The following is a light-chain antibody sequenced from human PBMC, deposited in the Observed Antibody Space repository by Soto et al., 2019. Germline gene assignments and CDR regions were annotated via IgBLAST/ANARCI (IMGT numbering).Light chain of an antibody. CDR2: GAS. V-gene: IGKV3-20*01. CDR3: QQYSDSPPT. CDR1: QRVSARY. J-gene: IGKJ1*01. Sequence: IVLTQSPGTLSLSPGDRATLSCRASQRVSARYLAWYHQKPGQAPRLLIFGASDRATGIPDRFSGSGSGTDLTLTIDRLEPEDFEMYYCQQYSDSPPTFGQGTKVDIK.